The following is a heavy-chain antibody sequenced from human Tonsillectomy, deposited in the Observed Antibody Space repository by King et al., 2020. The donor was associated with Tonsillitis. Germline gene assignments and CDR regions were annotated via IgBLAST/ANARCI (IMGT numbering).Heavy chain of an antibody. Sequence: VQLVESGGGLVQPGGSLRLSCAASGFTFSSYWMSWVRQAPGKGLEWVANIKQDGSEKYYVDSVKGRFTISRDNAKNSLYLQMNSLRAEDTAVYYCARQGGWLQKTDPLDYWGQGTLVTVSS. CDR3: ARQGGWLQKTDPLDY. V-gene: IGHV3-7*03. CDR1: GFTFSSYW. D-gene: IGHD5-24*01. J-gene: IGHJ4*02. CDR2: IKQDGSEK.